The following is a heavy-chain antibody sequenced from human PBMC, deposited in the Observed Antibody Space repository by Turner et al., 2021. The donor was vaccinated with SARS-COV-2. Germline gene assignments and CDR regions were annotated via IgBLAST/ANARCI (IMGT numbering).Heavy chain of an antibody. J-gene: IGHJ4*02. CDR2: INPNSGGT. D-gene: IGHD6-19*01. Sequence: QVQLVQSGAALQKPWASVQVSCKSSGYTFTGYFMHCVRQAPGQGFEWRGWINPNSGGTKYAQKIQGRVTMNRDTSISTVYMELSRLRYDDTDVYYCASSANSSGWHYWGQGTLVTVSS. V-gene: IGHV1-2*02. CDR1: GYTFTGYF. CDR3: ASSANSSGWHY.